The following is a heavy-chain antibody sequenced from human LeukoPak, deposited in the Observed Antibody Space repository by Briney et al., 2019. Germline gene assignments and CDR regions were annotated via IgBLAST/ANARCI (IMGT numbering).Heavy chain of an antibody. J-gene: IGHJ6*02. CDR1: GYTFTGYY. CDR3: AHVVSDYYGMDV. D-gene: IGHD2-21*01. V-gene: IGHV1-2*02. Sequence: ASVKVSCKASGYTFTGYYMHWVRQAPGQGLEWMGWINPNSGGTNYAQKFQGRVTMTTDTSTSTAYMELRSLRSDDTAVYYCAHVVSDYYGMDVWGQGTTVTVSS. CDR2: INPNSGGT.